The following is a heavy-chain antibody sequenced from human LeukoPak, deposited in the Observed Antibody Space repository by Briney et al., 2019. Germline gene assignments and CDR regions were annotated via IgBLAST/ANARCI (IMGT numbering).Heavy chain of an antibody. CDR3: ARLKCISTTCPSRYVMDV. V-gene: IGHV4-59*11. J-gene: IGHJ6*02. Sequence: SETLSLTCSVSGGSISSHYWSWIRQPPGKGLEYIGYIYYSGSTNYNPSLKSRVTISVDTSKDQFSLNLTSVTAADTAVYYCARLKCISTTCPSRYVMDVWGQGTTVTVSS. CDR1: GGSISSHY. D-gene: IGHD2-2*01. CDR2: IYYSGST.